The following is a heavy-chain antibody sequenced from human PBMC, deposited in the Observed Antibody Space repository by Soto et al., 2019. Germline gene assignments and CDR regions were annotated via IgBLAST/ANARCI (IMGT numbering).Heavy chain of an antibody. CDR3: ARRTGTAPRFDY. CDR2: ISYDGSNQ. Sequence: QVPLVESGGGVVQPGRSLRLSCSASGFTFSDFEMYWVRQALGKGLDWVSFISYDGSNQYYAGSVKGRFTVSRDNFKNTLFLLMNSLRPEDTAVYFCARRTGTAPRFDYWGQGTLVTVSS. CDR1: GFTFSDFE. D-gene: IGHD1-7*01. V-gene: IGHV3-30-3*01. J-gene: IGHJ4*02.